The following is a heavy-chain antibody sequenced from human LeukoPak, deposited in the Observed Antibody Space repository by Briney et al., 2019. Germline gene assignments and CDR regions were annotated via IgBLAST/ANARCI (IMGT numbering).Heavy chain of an antibody. V-gene: IGHV4-4*09. Sequence: PSETLSLTCTVSGGSISSYYWSWIRQPPGKGLEWIGYIYTSGSTNYNPSLKSRVTISVDTSKNQSSLKLSSVTAADTAVYYCAKHYYDSSGPIDKARFDPWGQGTLVTVSS. J-gene: IGHJ5*02. D-gene: IGHD3-22*01. CDR3: AKHYYDSSGPIDKARFDP. CDR1: GGSISSYY. CDR2: IYTSGST.